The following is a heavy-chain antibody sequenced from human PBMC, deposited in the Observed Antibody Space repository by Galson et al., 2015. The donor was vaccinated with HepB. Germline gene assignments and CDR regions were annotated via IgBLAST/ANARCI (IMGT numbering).Heavy chain of an antibody. V-gene: IGHV3-30-3*01. CDR1: GFTFSRYA. D-gene: IGHD6-19*01. Sequence: SLRLSCAASGFTFSRYAMHWVRQAPGKGLEWVAIISYDRSNKYYADSVKGRFTISRDNSKNTLYLQMNSLRAEDTAVYYCARDKVAGYYYMDVWGKGTTVTVSS. CDR3: ARDKVAGYYYMDV. J-gene: IGHJ6*03. CDR2: ISYDRSNK.